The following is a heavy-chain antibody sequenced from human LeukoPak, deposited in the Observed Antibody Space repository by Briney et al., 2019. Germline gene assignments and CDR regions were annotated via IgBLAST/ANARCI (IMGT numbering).Heavy chain of an antibody. J-gene: IGHJ6*02. Sequence: GGSLRLSCAASGFNFSSYAMSWVRQAPGKGLEWVSAISGSGGSTYYADSVKGRFTISRDNSKNTLYLQMNSLRAEDTAVYYCAKDTSRLYYYYGMDVWGQGTTVTVSS. CDR2: ISGSGGST. V-gene: IGHV3-23*01. D-gene: IGHD2-2*01. CDR3: AKDTSRLYYYYGMDV. CDR1: GFNFSSYA.